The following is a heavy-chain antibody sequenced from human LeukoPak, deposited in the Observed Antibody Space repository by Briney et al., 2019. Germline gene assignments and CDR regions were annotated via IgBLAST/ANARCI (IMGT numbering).Heavy chain of an antibody. CDR2: ISAYNGNT. CDR3: ARKPGGSGYPYYYYYYMDV. CDR1: GYTFTSYG. V-gene: IGHV1-18*01. Sequence: ASVKVSCKASGYTFTSYGISWVRQAPGQGLEWMGWISAYNGNTNYAQKLQGRVTMTTDTSTSTAYMELRSLRSDDTAVYYCARKPGGSGYPYYYYYYMDVWGKGTTVTVSS. D-gene: IGHD3-3*01. J-gene: IGHJ6*03.